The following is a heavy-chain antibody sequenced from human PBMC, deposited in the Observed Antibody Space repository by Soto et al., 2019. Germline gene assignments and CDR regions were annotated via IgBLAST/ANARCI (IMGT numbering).Heavy chain of an antibody. CDR1: GGSISSGGYY. CDR2: IYYSGST. CDR3: ARVLTMVRILDY. J-gene: IGHJ4*02. Sequence: PSETLSLTCTVSGGSISSGGYYWSWIRQHPGKGLEWIGYIYYSGSTYYNPSLKSRVTISVDTSKNQFSLKLSSVTAADTAVYYCARVLTMVRILDYWGQGTLVTVSS. D-gene: IGHD3-10*01. V-gene: IGHV4-31*03.